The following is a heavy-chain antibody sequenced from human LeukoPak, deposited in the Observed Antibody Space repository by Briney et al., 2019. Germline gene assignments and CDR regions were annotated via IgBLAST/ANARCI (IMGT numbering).Heavy chain of an antibody. CDR1: GGSISSSNW. V-gene: IGHV4-4*02. CDR2: IYHSGST. J-gene: IGHJ4*02. Sequence: PSGTLSLTCAVSGGSISSSNWWSWVRQPPGKGLEWIGEIYHSGSTNYNPSLKSRVTISVDKSKNQFSLKLSSVTAADTAVYYCARDTAYDSSGYYFDWGQGTLVTVSS. D-gene: IGHD3-22*01. CDR3: ARDTAYDSSGYYFD.